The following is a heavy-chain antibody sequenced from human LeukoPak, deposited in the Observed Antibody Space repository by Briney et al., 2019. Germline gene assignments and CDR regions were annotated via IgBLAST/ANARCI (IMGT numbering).Heavy chain of an antibody. CDR1: GGSFSGYY. J-gene: IGHJ6*03. D-gene: IGHD5-18*01. V-gene: IGHV4-59*12. Sequence: SETLSLTCAVYGGSFSGYYWSWIRRPPGKGLEWNGYVYYSGSTNYNPALKSRVTISIDTSKSQFSLRLGSVTAADTAVYYCARGRYSYGPQNYDYMDVWGKGTTVTISS. CDR3: ARGRYSYGPQNYDYMDV. CDR2: VYYSGST.